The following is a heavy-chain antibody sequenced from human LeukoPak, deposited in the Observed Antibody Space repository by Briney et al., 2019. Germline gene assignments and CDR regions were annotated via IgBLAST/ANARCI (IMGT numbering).Heavy chain of an antibody. J-gene: IGHJ4*02. V-gene: IGHV3-30*18. CDR3: ANQGGPRDY. CDR1: GFTFSSYG. Sequence: SGGSLSLCCAASGFTFSSYGMHGVRQAPGKGVEGVAVISYDGSNKYYADSVKGRFTISRDNAKNSLYLQMNSLRAEGTAVYDCANQGGPRDYWGQGTLVTASS. D-gene: IGHD2-15*01. CDR2: ISYDGSNK.